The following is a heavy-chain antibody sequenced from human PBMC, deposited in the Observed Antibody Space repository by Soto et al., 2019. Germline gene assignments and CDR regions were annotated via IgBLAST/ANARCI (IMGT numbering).Heavy chain of an antibody. CDR1: GRSVTSGGYY. D-gene: IGHD6-19*01. J-gene: IGHJ5*02. Sequence: QVQLQESGPRLVKPSQTLSLTCTVSGRSVTSGGYYWTWIRQHPGRGLERIGYIYHIGRPSYNPSLESRVTISLDTSKNQFSLNLTAVTAADTAIYYCVRDRALDSSGHWFDTWGQGILVTVSS. CDR3: VRDRALDSSGHWFDT. V-gene: IGHV4-31*03. CDR2: IYHIGRP.